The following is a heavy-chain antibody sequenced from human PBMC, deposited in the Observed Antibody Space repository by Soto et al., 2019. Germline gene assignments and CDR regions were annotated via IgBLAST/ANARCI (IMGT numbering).Heavy chain of an antibody. CDR1: GGSISSSNW. J-gene: IGHJ6*02. CDR3: ARAPMVQTDYYYYGMDV. Sequence: SETLSLTCAVSGGSISSSNWWSWVRQPPGKGLEWIGEIYHSGSTNYDPSLKSRVTISVDKSKNQFSLKLSSVTAADTAVYYCARAPMVQTDYYYYGMDVWGQGTTVTVYS. D-gene: IGHD3-10*01. V-gene: IGHV4-4*02. CDR2: IYHSGST.